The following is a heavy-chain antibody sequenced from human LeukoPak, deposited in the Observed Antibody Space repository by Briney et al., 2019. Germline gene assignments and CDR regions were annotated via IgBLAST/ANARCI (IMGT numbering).Heavy chain of an antibody. D-gene: IGHD4-17*01. CDR3: ARNYGHNSKYFDF. V-gene: IGHV1-58*02. CDR1: GFTFTSSA. CDR2: IVVGSGNT. J-gene: IGHJ4*02. Sequence: GASVKVSCKASGFTFTSSAMQWVRQARGQRLEWIGWIVVGSGNTNYAQKFQERVTITRDMSTSTAYMELSSLRSEDTAVYYCARNYGHNSKYFDFWGQGTLVTVSS.